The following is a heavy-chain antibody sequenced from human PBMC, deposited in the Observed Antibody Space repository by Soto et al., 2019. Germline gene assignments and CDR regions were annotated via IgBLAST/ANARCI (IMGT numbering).Heavy chain of an antibody. Sequence: ASVKVSCKASGGTFSSYAISWVRQAPGQGLEWMGGIIPIFGTANYAQKFQGRVTITADESTSTAYMELSSLRSEDTAVYYCARGRSVVVAATRDNWFDPWGQGTLVTVPS. D-gene: IGHD2-15*01. CDR3: ARGRSVVVAATRDNWFDP. CDR2: IIPIFGTA. CDR1: GGTFSSYA. J-gene: IGHJ5*02. V-gene: IGHV1-69*13.